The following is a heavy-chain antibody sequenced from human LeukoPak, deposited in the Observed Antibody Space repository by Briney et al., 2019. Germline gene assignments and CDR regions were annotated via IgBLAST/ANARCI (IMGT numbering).Heavy chain of an antibody. D-gene: IGHD5-18*01. CDR1: GFTLSSFS. CDR2: INYKGGPT. Sequence: SGGSLRLSCAASGFTLSSFSMHWVRQSSGRGLEYVSAINYKGGPTYYADSVKGRFTISRDNAKNSLYLQMNSLRAEDTAVYYCARDSGYSYGSGDYWGQGTLVTVSS. J-gene: IGHJ4*02. V-gene: IGHV3-64*02. CDR3: ARDSGYSYGSGDY.